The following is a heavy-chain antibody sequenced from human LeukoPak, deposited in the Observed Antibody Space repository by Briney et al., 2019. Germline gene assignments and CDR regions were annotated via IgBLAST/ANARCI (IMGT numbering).Heavy chain of an antibody. CDR1: GYTFTDYF. V-gene: IGHV1-2*02. J-gene: IGHJ6*02. CDR2: INPNSGGT. CDR3: AREYYYDSSGYSVDYYYYGMDV. D-gene: IGHD3-22*01. Sequence: SVKVSCQTSGYTFTDYFVHWVRQAPGQGLEWMGWINPNSGGTEYAQKFLGRVTMTRDTSISTAYMELSRLRSDDTAVYFCAREYYYDSSGYSVDYYYYGMDVWGQGTTVTVSS.